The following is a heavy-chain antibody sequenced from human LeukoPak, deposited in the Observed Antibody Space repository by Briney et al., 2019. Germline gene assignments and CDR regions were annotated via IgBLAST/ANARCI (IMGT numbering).Heavy chain of an antibody. CDR3: ARDHPTTWYFDY. Sequence: PGGSLRLSCAASGFTFDDYTMHWVRQAPGKGLEWVSLISWDGGSTYYADSVKGRFTISRDNSKNTLYLQMNSLRTEDTAIYYCARDHPTTWYFDYWGQGTLVTVSS. CDR2: ISWDGGST. CDR1: GFTFDDYT. V-gene: IGHV3-43*01. D-gene: IGHD1-1*01. J-gene: IGHJ4*02.